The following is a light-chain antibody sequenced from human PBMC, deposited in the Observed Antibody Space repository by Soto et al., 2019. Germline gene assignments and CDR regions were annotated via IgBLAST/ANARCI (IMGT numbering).Light chain of an antibody. Sequence: ETVMTQSPATLSLSPGDRATLSCWASPSVSSNLAWYQQIPGQAPRLLIYGASTRATGLPARFSGTGSGTEFTLTISRLEPEDFAVFYCQHYGGSPITFGQGTRLEIK. CDR3: QHYGGSPIT. CDR1: PSVSSN. CDR2: GAS. V-gene: IGKV3-15*01. J-gene: IGKJ5*01.